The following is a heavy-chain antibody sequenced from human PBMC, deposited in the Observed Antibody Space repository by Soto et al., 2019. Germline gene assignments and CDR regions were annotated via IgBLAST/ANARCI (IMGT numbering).Heavy chain of an antibody. CDR3: AKDQRDPWIRLAFDV. Sequence: EVQLLESGGGLVQPGGSLRLSCAASGFTFSSYAMSWVRQAPGKGLEWVSALSGSSGSTYYADSVKGRFTISRDKSKNALYLQMNSRRAEDTAAYYCAKDQRDPWIRLAFDVWGQGTMVTVSS. J-gene: IGHJ3*01. D-gene: IGHD5-18*01. V-gene: IGHV3-23*01. CDR2: LSGSSGST. CDR1: GFTFSSYA.